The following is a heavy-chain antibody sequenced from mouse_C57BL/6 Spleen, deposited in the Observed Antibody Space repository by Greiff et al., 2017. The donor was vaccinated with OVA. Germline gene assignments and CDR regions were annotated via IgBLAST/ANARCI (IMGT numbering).Heavy chain of an antibody. D-gene: IGHD4-1*01. CDR3: AREGTGLAWFAY. CDR2: ISYDGSN. J-gene: IGHJ3*01. V-gene: IGHV3-6*01. Sequence: EVKLVESGPGLVKPSQSLSLTCSVTGYSITSGYYWNWIRQFPGNKLEWMGYISYDGSNNYNPSLKNRISITRDTSKNQFFLKLNSVTTEDTATYYCAREGTGLAWFAYWGQGTLVTVSA. CDR1: GYSITSGYY.